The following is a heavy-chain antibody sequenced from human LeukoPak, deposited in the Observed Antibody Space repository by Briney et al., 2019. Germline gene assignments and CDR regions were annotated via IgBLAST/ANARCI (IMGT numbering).Heavy chain of an antibody. CDR1: GFTFSTYG. D-gene: IGHD3-22*01. J-gene: IGHJ4*02. Sequence: GGSLRLSCAASGFTFSTYGMHWVRQAPGKGLEWVAVIWYDGSNKYYADSVKGRLTVSRDNSENTLFLQMNSLRAEDTAVYYCARGHSYYDSGAYYMHNWGQGTLVTVSS. V-gene: IGHV3-33*01. CDR2: IWYDGSNK. CDR3: ARGHSYYDSGAYYMHN.